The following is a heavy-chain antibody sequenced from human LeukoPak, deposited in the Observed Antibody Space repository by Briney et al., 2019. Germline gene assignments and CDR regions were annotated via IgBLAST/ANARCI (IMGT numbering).Heavy chain of an antibody. J-gene: IGHJ4*02. CDR1: GGSINNYY. V-gene: IGHV4-59*08. CDR3: ARKGGTFDY. CDR2: IYYSGST. Sequence: SETLSLTCTVSGGSINNYYWSWIRQPPGKGLEWIGYIYYSGSTNYNPPLKNRVTMSVDTSKNQFSLNLTSVTAADTAVYYCARKGGTFDYWGQGTLVTVSS. D-gene: IGHD2-15*01.